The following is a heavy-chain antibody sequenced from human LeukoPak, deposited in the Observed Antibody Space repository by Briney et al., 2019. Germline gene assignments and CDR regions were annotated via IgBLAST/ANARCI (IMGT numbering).Heavy chain of an antibody. D-gene: IGHD6-13*01. J-gene: IGHJ6*03. CDR2: INPNSGGT. Sequence: GASVKVSCKASGYTFTGYYMHWVRQAPGQGLEWMGWINPNSGGTNYAQKFQGRVTMTRDTSISTAYMELSRLRSDDTAVYYCARDEERYSSSWYRGGMDVWGKGTTVTVSS. CDR3: ARDEERYSSSWYRGGMDV. CDR1: GYTFTGYY. V-gene: IGHV1-2*02.